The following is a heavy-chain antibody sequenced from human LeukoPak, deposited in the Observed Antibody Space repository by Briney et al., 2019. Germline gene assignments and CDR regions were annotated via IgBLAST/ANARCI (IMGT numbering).Heavy chain of an antibody. CDR2: IFYTGST. J-gene: IGHJ4*01. CDR1: GGSISNYY. Sequence: ASETLSLTCTVSGGSISNYYWGWIRQPPGKGLEWIGYIFYTGSTKYNSSLESRVTISVDTSKNMFSLKVTSVTAADTAVYYCARAGPGYSYGYTPFSFDSWGQGTLVTVSS. D-gene: IGHD5-18*01. V-gene: IGHV4-59*01. CDR3: ARAGPGYSYGYTPFSFDS.